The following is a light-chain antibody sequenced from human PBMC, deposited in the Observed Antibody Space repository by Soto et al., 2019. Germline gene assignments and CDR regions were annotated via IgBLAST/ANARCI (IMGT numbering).Light chain of an antibody. CDR3: QQLSTYPST. J-gene: IGKJ4*01. V-gene: IGKV1-9*01. Sequence: DIPMTQSPYSLSASVGDRVTITYQASQDISKYLNWYQQKPGEAPKLLIFAASTLQSGVPSRFSGSGSGTDFTLTISSLQAEDFATYYCQQLSTYPSTFGGGTKVDI. CDR1: QDISKY. CDR2: AAS.